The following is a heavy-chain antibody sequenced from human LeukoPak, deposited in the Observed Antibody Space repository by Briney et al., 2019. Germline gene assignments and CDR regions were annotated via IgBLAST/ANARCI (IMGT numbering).Heavy chain of an antibody. CDR3: ARDAPGNTALDY. CDR1: GFTFVSYW. V-gene: IGHV3-74*01. D-gene: IGHD5-18*01. CDR2: INGYGSST. Sequence: GGSLRLSCAASGFTFVSYWMHWVRQAPGKGLVWVSRINGYGSSTDFADSVKGRFTISRDNAENTLYLQMNSLRAADTGVSYCARDAPGNTALDYWGQGTLVTVSS. J-gene: IGHJ4*02.